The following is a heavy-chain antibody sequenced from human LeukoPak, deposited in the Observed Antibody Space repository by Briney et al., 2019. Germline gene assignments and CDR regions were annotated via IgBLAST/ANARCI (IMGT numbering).Heavy chain of an antibody. Sequence: TSETLSLTCAGYGGSFSGYYWSWIRQPPGKGLEWIGEINHSGSTNYNPSLKSRVTISVDTSKNQFSLKLSSVTAADTAVYYCARGLGGYNYTGFDYWGRGTLVTVSS. J-gene: IGHJ4*02. CDR2: INHSGST. CDR3: ARGLGGYNYTGFDY. CDR1: GGSFSGYY. V-gene: IGHV4-34*01. D-gene: IGHD5-24*01.